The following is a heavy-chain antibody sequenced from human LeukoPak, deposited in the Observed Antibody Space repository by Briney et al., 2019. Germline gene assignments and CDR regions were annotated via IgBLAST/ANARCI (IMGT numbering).Heavy chain of an antibody. CDR1: GCSIGSGGYS. V-gene: IGHV4-30-2*01. D-gene: IGHD4-17*01. CDR2: IYHSGST. J-gene: IGHJ4*02. CDR3: ARGAADYAKTYYFDY. Sequence: SETLSLTCAVSGCSIGSGGYSWSWLRQPPGKGLEWIVYIYHSGSTYYNPSLKSRVTISVDRSKNQFSLKLSSVTAADTAVYYCARGAADYAKTYYFDYWGQGTLVTVSS.